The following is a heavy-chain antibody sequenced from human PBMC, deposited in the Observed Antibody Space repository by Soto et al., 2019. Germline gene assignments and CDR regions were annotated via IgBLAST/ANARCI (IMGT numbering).Heavy chain of an antibody. Sequence: GGSLRLSCAASGFTFSSYSMNWVRQAPGKGLEWVSYISSSSSTIYYADSVKGRFTISRDNAKNSLYLQMNSLRAEDTAVYYCATDHPYCGGDCYYFDYWGQGTLVTVSS. CDR3: ATDHPYCGGDCYYFDY. D-gene: IGHD2-21*01. V-gene: IGHV3-48*01. CDR1: GFTFSSYS. J-gene: IGHJ4*02. CDR2: ISSSSSTI.